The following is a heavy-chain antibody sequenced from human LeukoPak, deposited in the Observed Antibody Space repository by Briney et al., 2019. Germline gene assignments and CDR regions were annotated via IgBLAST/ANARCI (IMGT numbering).Heavy chain of an antibody. CDR1: GGSISSSSYY. CDR2: IYHSGGT. Sequence: SETLSLTCTVPGGSISSSSYYWGWIRQPPGKGLEWIASIYHSGGTYYNPSLKSRVTISVDTSKNHFSLMLNSVSAADTAVYHCERHVPHENGNKRGFEHWGQGTLVTVSS. V-gene: IGHV4-39*01. J-gene: IGHJ4*02. D-gene: IGHD2/OR15-2a*01. CDR3: ERHVPHENGNKRGFEH.